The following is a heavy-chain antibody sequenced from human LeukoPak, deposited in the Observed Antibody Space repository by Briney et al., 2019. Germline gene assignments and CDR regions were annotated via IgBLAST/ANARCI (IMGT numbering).Heavy chain of an antibody. V-gene: IGHV4-39*01. CDR2: IYYSGDT. J-gene: IGHJ6*02. Sequence: SETLSLTCTVSGGSISSSFYYWGWIRQPPGRQLEWIGSIYYSGDTYYSPSLRSRVTIFLDTSKDQFSLKLRSVTAADTAVYYCARVNDFGSGWQARGGLDVWGQGTTVTVSS. CDR3: ARVNDFGSGWQARGGLDV. CDR1: GGSISSSFYY. D-gene: IGHD6-19*01.